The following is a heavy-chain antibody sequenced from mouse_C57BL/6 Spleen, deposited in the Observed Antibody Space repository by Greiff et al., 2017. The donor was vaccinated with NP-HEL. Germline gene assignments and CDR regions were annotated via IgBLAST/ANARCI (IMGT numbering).Heavy chain of an antibody. CDR3: ARSDYGSSHWYFDV. CDR2: INPYNGDT. D-gene: IGHD1-1*01. CDR1: GYSFTGYF. V-gene: IGHV1-20*01. J-gene: IGHJ1*03. Sequence: EVKLQESGPELVKPGDSVKISCKASGYSFTGYFMNWVMQSHGKSLEWIGRINPYNGDTFYNQKFKGKATLTVDKSSSTAHMELRSLTSEDSAVYYCARSDYGSSHWYFDVWGTGTTVTVSS.